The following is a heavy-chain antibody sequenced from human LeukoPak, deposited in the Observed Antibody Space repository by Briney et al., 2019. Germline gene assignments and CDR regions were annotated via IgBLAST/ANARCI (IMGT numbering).Heavy chain of an antibody. CDR1: GGSISSYY. CDR3: ARSLPYSNYGFLQH. J-gene: IGHJ1*01. Sequence: SETLSLTCTVSGGSISSYYWSWIRQPPGKGLEWIGYISYSGTTNYNPSLKSRVTISIDTSKNQFSLKLSSVTAADTAVYYCARSLPYSNYGFLQHWGQGTLVTVSS. CDR2: ISYSGTT. D-gene: IGHD4-11*01. V-gene: IGHV4-59*01.